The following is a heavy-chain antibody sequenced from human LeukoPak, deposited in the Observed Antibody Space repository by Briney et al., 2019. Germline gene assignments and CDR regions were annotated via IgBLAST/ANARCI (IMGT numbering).Heavy chain of an antibody. D-gene: IGHD2-15*01. V-gene: IGHV1-69*05. CDR2: IIPIFGTA. CDR3: ARGRYCSGGSCSLTGYFDY. J-gene: IGHJ4*02. Sequence: ASVKVSCKASGGTFSSYAISWVRQAPGQGLEWMGRIIPIFGTASYAQKFQGRVTMTRDTSTSTVYMELSSLRSEDTAVYYCARGRYCSGGSCSLTGYFDYWGQGTLVTVSS. CDR1: GGTFSSYA.